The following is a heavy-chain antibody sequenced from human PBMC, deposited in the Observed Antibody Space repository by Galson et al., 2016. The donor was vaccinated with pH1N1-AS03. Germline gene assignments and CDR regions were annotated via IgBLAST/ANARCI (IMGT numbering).Heavy chain of an antibody. CDR3: AGYEMTYSNGWYYLDV. D-gene: IGHD6-19*01. CDR2: VSYSGTT. Sequence: SETLSLTCTVSGGSLTSSSYYWGWVRQPPGKGLEWIASVSYSGTTFYKSSLKRRATISVDTSENEFALRLTTVTAADTAVYYCAGYEMTYSNGWYYLDVWGKGTMVTVSS. J-gene: IGHJ6*03. V-gene: IGHV4-39*01. CDR1: GGSLTSSSYY.